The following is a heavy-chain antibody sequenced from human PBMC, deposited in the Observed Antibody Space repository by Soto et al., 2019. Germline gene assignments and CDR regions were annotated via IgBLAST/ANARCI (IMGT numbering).Heavy chain of an antibody. CDR2: IYPSDSDT. CDR1: GYTFTIYW. D-gene: IGHD4-17*01. J-gene: IGHJ4*02. CDR3: ARPANTVADHFDL. V-gene: IGHV5-51*01. Sequence: GESLKISCQVSGYTFTIYWIGWVRQMPGKGLEWMGIIYPSDSDTRYSPSFQGQVTISADQSVNTAYLQWDSLKASDTAIYYCARPANTVADHFDLWGQGTPVTVSS.